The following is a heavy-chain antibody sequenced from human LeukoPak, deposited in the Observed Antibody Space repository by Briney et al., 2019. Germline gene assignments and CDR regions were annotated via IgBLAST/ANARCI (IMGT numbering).Heavy chain of an antibody. D-gene: IGHD3-3*01. J-gene: IGHJ4*02. CDR2: IYYSGST. Sequence: SETLSLTCTVSGGSISSSSYYWGWIRQPPGKGLEWIGSIYYSGSTYYNPSLKSRVTISVDTSKNQFSLKLSSVTAADTAVYYCASHQYYDFWSGYFASFDYWGQGTLVTVSS. CDR1: GGSISSSSYY. CDR3: ASHQYYDFWSGYFASFDY. V-gene: IGHV4-39*01.